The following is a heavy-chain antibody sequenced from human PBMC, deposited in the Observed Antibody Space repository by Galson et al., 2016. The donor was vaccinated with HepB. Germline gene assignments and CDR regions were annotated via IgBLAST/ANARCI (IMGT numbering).Heavy chain of an antibody. V-gene: IGHV4-38-2*02. J-gene: IGHJ4*02. D-gene: IGHD3-3*01. CDR2: IYHTGST. Sequence: SETLSLTCTVSGYSISSGYYWDWIRQAPGKGLEWIGTIYHTGSTYYNPSLKSRVTISLDTSKNHFSLRLASVTAADTAVYYCAGGYSALNFFGYYFDSWGRGTLVTVSS. CDR3: AGGYSALNFFGYYFDS. CDR1: GYSISSGYY.